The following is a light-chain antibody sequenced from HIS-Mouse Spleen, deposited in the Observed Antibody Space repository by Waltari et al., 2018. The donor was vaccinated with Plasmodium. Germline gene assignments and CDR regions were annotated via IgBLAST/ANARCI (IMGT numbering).Light chain of an antibody. CDR3: QAWDSSTVV. Sequence: SYELTQPPSVSVSPGQTASITSPGDNLGDKYACWYQQKPAQSPVLVIYQDSKRLSGIPERFSGSNSGNTATLTISGTQAMDEADYYCQAWDSSTVVFGGGTKLTVL. CDR1: NLGDKY. CDR2: QDS. J-gene: IGLJ2*01. V-gene: IGLV3-1*01.